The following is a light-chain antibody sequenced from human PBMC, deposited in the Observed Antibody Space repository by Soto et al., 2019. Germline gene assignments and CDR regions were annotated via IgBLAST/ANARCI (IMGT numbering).Light chain of an antibody. CDR3: QQYNSYST. CDR1: QSITNW. J-gene: IGKJ2*01. V-gene: IGKV1-5*03. Sequence: DIQMTQSPSTLSASVGDRVTITCQASQSITNWLAWYQQKPGKAPKLLIYKASSLESGVPSRFSGSGSGTEFNLTISSLQPDDFATYYCQQYNSYSTFGQGTKLDIK. CDR2: KAS.